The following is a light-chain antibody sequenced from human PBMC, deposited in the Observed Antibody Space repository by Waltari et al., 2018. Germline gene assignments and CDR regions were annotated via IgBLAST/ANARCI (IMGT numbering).Light chain of an antibody. CDR2: GNN. J-gene: IGLJ2*01. Sequence: QSVLTQPPSASGTPGQTVSISCSGGSSNIAVNTVNWYQQLPGMAPTLLINGNNQRPSGVPDRLSGSKSGTSASLAISGRQPEDEADYYCAAWDDSLYGRVFGGGTKLTVL. CDR1: SSNIAVNT. V-gene: IGLV1-44*01. CDR3: AAWDDSLYGRV.